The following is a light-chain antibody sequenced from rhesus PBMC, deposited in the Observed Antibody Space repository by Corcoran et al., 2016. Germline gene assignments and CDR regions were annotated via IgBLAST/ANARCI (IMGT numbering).Light chain of an antibody. Sequence: DIQMTQSPSSLSASVGDTVTITCRASQSISSWLAWYQQKPGKAPKLLSYKAASLQIGVPSRFSGSGAGTDFTLTISSLQSEDFATSYCQQYSSSPWTFGQGTKVEIE. J-gene: IGKJ1*01. CDR2: KAA. CDR3: QQYSSSPWT. V-gene: IGKV1-22*01. CDR1: QSISSW.